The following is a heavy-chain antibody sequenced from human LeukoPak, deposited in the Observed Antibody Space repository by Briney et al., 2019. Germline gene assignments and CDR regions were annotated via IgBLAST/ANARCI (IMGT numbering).Heavy chain of an antibody. CDR3: ARGQGVPAANYYYYMDV. J-gene: IGHJ6*03. Sequence: GGSLRLSCAASGFTFSSYGMHWVRQAPGKGLEWVAVIWYDGSNKYYADSVKGRFTISRDNCKNKLYLRMNSLRAEDTAVYYCARGQGVPAANYYYYMDVWGKGTTVTVSS. CDR1: GFTFSSYG. CDR2: IWYDGSNK. V-gene: IGHV3-33*01. D-gene: IGHD2-2*01.